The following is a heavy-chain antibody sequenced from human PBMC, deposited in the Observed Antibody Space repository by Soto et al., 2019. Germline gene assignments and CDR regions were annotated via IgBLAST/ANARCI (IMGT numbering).Heavy chain of an antibody. Sequence: QVQLQESGPGLVKPSETLSLTCTVSGGSISSYYWSWIRQPPGKGLEWIGYIYYSGSTNYNPSLKSRVTISVDTSKNQFSLKLSSVTAADTAVYYCARHVLLWFGESLSWFDPWGQGTLVTVSS. CDR3: ARHVLLWFGESLSWFDP. D-gene: IGHD3-10*01. J-gene: IGHJ5*02. CDR2: IYYSGST. V-gene: IGHV4-59*01. CDR1: GGSISSYY.